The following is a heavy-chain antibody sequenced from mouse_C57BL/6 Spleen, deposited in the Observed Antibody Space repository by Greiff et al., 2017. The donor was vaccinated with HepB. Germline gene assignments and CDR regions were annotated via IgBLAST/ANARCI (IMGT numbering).Heavy chain of an antibody. V-gene: IGHV1-15*01. J-gene: IGHJ4*01. CDR1: GYTFTDYE. CDR2: IDPETGGT. CDR3: TRWLPHDYAMDY. D-gene: IGHD2-2*01. Sequence: QVQLKESGAELVRPGASVTLSCKASGYTFTDYEMHWVKQTPVHGLEWIGAIDPETGGTAYNQKFKGKAILTADKSSSTAYMELRSLTSEDSAVYYCTRWLPHDYAMDYWGQGTSVTVSS.